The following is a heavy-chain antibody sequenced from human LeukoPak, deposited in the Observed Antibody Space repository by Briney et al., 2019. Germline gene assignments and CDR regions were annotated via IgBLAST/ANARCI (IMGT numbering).Heavy chain of an antibody. V-gene: IGHV3-74*01. CDR2: INSDGSSI. CDR1: GFTFSSYW. CDR3: ARASRGYRYGDFDY. Sequence: PGGSLRLSCAASGFTFSSYWMHWVRQAPGKGLVWVSRINSDGSSISYADSVKGRFTISRDNAKKTSYLQMNSLRAEDTAVYYCARASRGYRYGDFDYWGQGTLVTVSS. D-gene: IGHD5-18*01. J-gene: IGHJ4*02.